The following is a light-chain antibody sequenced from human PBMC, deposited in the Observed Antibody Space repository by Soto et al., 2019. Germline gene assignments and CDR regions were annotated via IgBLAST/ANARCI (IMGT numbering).Light chain of an antibody. CDR3: SSYTSSSTLEV. J-gene: IGLJ1*01. V-gene: IGLV2-14*01. Sequence: QSVLTQPASVSGSPGHSITIFCTGTSSDVGGYNYVSWYQQHPGKAPKLMIYDVSNRPSGVSNRFSGSKSGNTASLTISGLQAEDEADYYCSSYTSSSTLEVFGTGPKVTVL. CDR2: DVS. CDR1: SSDVGGYNY.